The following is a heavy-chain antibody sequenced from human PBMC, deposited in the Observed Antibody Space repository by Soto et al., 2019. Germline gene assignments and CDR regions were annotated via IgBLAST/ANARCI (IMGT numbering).Heavy chain of an antibody. D-gene: IGHD2-8*01. CDR3: ARVPIGKYGVWNY. CDR1: GFTFSSYW. J-gene: IGHJ4*02. V-gene: IGHV3-74*01. Sequence: EEQLVESGGGLVQPGGSLRLSCAASGFTFSSYWMHWVRQAPGKGLVWVSRINPGGTITDYADSVKGRFTISRDNAKNTVYLQVNSLRGDDTAEYFCARVPIGKYGVWNYWGQGTLVTGSS. CDR2: INPGGTIT.